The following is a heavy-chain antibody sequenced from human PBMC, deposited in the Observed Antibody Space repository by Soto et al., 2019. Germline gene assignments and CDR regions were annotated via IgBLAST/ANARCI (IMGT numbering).Heavy chain of an antibody. CDR1: GFTFSSYA. CDR3: AKEFVLMVYARSAFDY. D-gene: IGHD2-8*01. Sequence: VQLLESGGGLVQPGGSLRLSCAASGFTFSSYAMSWVRQAPGKGLEWVSAISGSGGSTYYADSVKGRFTISRDNSKNTLYLQMNSLRAEDTAVYYCAKEFVLMVYARSAFDYWGQGTLVTVSS. CDR2: ISGSGGST. J-gene: IGHJ4*02. V-gene: IGHV3-23*01.